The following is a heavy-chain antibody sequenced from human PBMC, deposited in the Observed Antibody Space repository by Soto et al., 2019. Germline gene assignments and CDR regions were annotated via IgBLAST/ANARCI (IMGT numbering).Heavy chain of an antibody. CDR3: ARVGPPSPAVIWFFDL. D-gene: IGHD2-21*01. V-gene: IGHV1-69*01. CDR2: IIPMLAAP. CDR1: GGSFRTYA. J-gene: IGHJ2*01. Sequence: QGQLVQSGAEVKKPGSSVKVSCKASGGSFRTYAINWVRQAPGQGLEWMVGIIPMLAAPTYAQKFQGRLTITEDESTTPVYKELSSLTSEDTAVYYCARVGPPSPAVIWFFDLWGRGTLVTVSS.